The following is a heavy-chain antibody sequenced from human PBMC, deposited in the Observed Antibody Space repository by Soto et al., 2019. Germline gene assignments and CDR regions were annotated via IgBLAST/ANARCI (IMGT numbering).Heavy chain of an antibody. J-gene: IGHJ4*02. CDR2: IYYSGST. D-gene: IGHD2-8*02. Sequence: QLQLQESGPGLVKPSQTLSLACTVSGGSFSSGGYYWSWIRQLPGKGLEWIGYIYYSGSTYYNPSLKSSFTISLDTSKNQFSLKLSSVTAADTAVYYCARATSFSGHHGYWGQGTLVTVSS. V-gene: IGHV4-31*03. CDR3: ARATSFSGHHGY. CDR1: GGSFSSGGYY.